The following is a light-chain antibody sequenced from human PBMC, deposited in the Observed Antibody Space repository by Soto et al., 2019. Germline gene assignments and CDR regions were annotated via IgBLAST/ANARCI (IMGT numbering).Light chain of an antibody. Sequence: DIQMTQSPSSLSASVGDRVTITCRASQSISSYLNWYQQKPGKAPKLLIYAASSLQSGVPSRFSGSGSGTDLPLTISSLQPEDFATYYCQQRYSTPLTFGQGTKVEIK. V-gene: IGKV1-39*01. J-gene: IGKJ1*01. CDR3: QQRYSTPLT. CDR1: QSISSY. CDR2: AAS.